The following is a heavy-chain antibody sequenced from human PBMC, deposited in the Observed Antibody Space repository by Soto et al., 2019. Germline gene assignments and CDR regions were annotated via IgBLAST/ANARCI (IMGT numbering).Heavy chain of an antibody. J-gene: IGHJ6*03. D-gene: IGHD2-21*01. CDR3: GRESIPTAASSDYYYYYMDV. V-gene: IGHV4-59*01. CDR2: IYYSGST. CDR1: GGSISSYY. Sequence: SETLSLTCTVSGGSISSYYWSWIRQPPGKGLEWIGYIYYSGSTNYNPSLKSRVTISVDTSKNQFSLKLSSVTAADTAVYYCGRESIPTAASSDYYYYYMDVWGKGTTVTVSS.